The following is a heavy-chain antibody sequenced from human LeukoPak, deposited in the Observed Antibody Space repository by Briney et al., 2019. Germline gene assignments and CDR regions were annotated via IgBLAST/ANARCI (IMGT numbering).Heavy chain of an antibody. D-gene: IGHD1-1*01. Sequence: SETLSLTCTVSGGSISSYYWSWIRQPAGKGLEWIGRIYTSGSTDYNPSLKSRVTMSVDTSKNQFSLKLSSVTAADTAVYYCAREETGTTRAVFDYWGQGTLVTVSS. CDR1: GGSISSYY. J-gene: IGHJ4*02. CDR3: AREETGTTRAVFDY. V-gene: IGHV4-4*07. CDR2: IYTSGST.